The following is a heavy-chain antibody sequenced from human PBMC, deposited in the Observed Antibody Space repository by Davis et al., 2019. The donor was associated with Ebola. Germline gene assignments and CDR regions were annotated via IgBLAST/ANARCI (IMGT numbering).Heavy chain of an antibody. J-gene: IGHJ4*02. Sequence: GESLKISCAASGFTFSSYWMSWVRQAPGKGLEWVSAISGSGGSTYYADSVKGRFTISRDNSKNTLYLQMNSLRAEDTAVYYCAKATSPYYYGSGSPFDYWGQGTLVTVSS. CDR3: AKATSPYYYGSGSPFDY. D-gene: IGHD3-10*01. V-gene: IGHV3-23*01. CDR1: GFTFSSYW. CDR2: ISGSGGST.